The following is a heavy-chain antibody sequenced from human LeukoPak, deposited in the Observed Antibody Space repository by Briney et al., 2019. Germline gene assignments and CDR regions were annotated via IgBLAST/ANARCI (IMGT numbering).Heavy chain of an antibody. Sequence: PGGSLRLSCAASGFTFSDFGMSWVRQAPGKGLEWVSTISASGGSTYYADSVKGRFTISRDNFNNALYVQMNSLRAEDTAVYYCAKTMGAIDHDYWGQGTLVTVPS. CDR3: AKTMGAIDHDY. CDR1: GFTFSDFG. J-gene: IGHJ4*02. D-gene: IGHD1-26*01. V-gene: IGHV3-23*01. CDR2: ISASGGST.